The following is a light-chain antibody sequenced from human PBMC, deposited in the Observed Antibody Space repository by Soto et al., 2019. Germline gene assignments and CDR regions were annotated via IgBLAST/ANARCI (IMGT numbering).Light chain of an antibody. V-gene: IGKV3-15*01. J-gene: IGKJ1*01. CDR1: QSVGSN. CDR2: GAS. Sequence: EIVMTQSPATLSVSPGERATLSCRASQSVGSNLAWYQQKPGQTPRLLIYGASTGATGIPARFSGSGSGTDFTLTISSLQSEDFAVYHCQQYNNWPRTFGQGTRWIS. CDR3: QQYNNWPRT.